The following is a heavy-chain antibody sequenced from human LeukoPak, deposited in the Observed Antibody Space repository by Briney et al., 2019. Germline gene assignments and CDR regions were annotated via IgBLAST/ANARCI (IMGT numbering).Heavy chain of an antibody. J-gene: IGHJ6*02. CDR3: AKAIVVVPAAIQVYYYGMDV. CDR2: ISGSGGST. D-gene: IGHD2-2*02. V-gene: IGHV3-23*01. Sequence: GGSLRLSCAASGFTFSSYAMSWVRQAPGKGLEWVSAISGSGGSTYYADSVKGRFTISRDNSKNTLYLQMNGLRAEDTAVYYCAKAIVVVPAAIQVYYYGMDVWGQGTTVTVSS. CDR1: GFTFSSYA.